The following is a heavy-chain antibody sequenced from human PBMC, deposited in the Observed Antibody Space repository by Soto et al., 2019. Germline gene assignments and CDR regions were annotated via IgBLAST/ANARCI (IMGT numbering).Heavy chain of an antibody. CDR3: ASGDYYDSSGYSIDY. D-gene: IGHD3-22*01. Sequence: QLQLQESGPGLVKPSETLSLTCTVSGGSISSSSYYWGWIRQPPGKGLEWIGSIYYSGSTYYNPSLKSRVTISVYTSKNQFSLKLSSVTAADTAVYYCASGDYYDSSGYSIDYWGQGTLVTVSS. CDR2: IYYSGST. J-gene: IGHJ4*02. CDR1: GGSISSSSYY. V-gene: IGHV4-39*01.